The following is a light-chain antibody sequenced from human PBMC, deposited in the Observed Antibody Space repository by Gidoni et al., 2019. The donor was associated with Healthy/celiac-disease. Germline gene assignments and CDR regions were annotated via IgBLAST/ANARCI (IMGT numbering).Light chain of an antibody. J-gene: IGKJ4*01. Sequence: EIVMTQSPATLSVSPGERATLSCRASHSVSSNLAWYQQKPGQAPRLLIYGASTRATGIPARFSGSGSWTELTLTISSLQSEDFAVYYCQQYNNWPPLTFGGGTKVEIK. CDR1: HSVSSN. CDR3: QQYNNWPPLT. CDR2: GAS. V-gene: IGKV3-15*01.